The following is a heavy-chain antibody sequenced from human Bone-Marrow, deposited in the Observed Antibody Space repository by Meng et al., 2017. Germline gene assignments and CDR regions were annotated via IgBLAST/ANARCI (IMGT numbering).Heavy chain of an antibody. CDR3: AKALWAAGKGCFDY. J-gene: IGHJ4*02. CDR1: ELSFSSYG. D-gene: IGHD6-13*01. V-gene: IGHV3-23*01. CDR2: ISGSGDST. Sequence: GESLKISCAASELSFSSYGMIWVRQAAGKGLEWVSAISGSGDSTYYADSVKGRFTISRDNSKNTLYLQMNSLRAEDTALYYCAKALWAAGKGCFDYWGQGTLVTVSS.